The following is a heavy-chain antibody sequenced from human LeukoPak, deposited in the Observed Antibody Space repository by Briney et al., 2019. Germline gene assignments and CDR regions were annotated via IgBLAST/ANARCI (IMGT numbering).Heavy chain of an antibody. CDR1: GGSISSDNHY. CDR3: ARCRYGDYLNYYYGMDV. D-gene: IGHD4-17*01. J-gene: IGHJ6*02. CDR2: LSTSGSP. V-gene: IGHV4-61*02. Sequence: SETLSLTCTVSGGSISSDNHYWIWIRQPAGKGLEWIGRLSTSGSPYYSPSLKSRVTISVDTSKNQFSLKLSSVTAADTAVYYCARCRYGDYLNYYYGMDVWGQGTTVTVSS.